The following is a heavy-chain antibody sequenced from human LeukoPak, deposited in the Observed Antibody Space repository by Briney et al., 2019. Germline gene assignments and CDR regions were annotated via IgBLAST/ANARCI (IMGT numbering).Heavy chain of an antibody. J-gene: IGHJ3*02. CDR3: ARETSEAFDI. V-gene: IGHV3-21*01. Sequence: KPGGSLRLSCAASGFTFGSHSMNWGLQAPAEGLEGVSSIGSSSSSIYYADSVKGRFTISRDNAKNSLYLQMNSLRGEDTAVYYCARETSEAFDIWGQGTMVTVSS. CDR2: IGSSSSSI. CDR1: GFTFGSHS.